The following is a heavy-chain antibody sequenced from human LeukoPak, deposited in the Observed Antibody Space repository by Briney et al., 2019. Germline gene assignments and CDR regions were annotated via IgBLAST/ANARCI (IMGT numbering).Heavy chain of an antibody. J-gene: IGHJ3*02. CDR3: ARINAVIGGNAFDI. CDR1: GGSISSCY. D-gene: IGHD2/OR15-2a*01. Sequence: KPSETLSLTCTVSGGSISSCYWSWIRQPPGKGLEWIGHIYYSGSTNYNPSLKSRVTISLDRSKDQFSLKLSSVTAADTAVYYCARINAVIGGNAFDIWGQGTMVTVSS. CDR2: IYYSGST. V-gene: IGHV4-59*01.